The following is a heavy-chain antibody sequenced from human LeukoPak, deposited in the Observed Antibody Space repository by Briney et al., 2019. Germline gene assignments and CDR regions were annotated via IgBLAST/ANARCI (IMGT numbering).Heavy chain of an antibody. D-gene: IGHD1-20*01. CDR3: ARGITGSNNWFDP. Sequence: GGSLRLSCAASGFTVSSTYMSWLRQAPGKGLEWGSLIYTGGTTYYADSVKGRFTISRDNSENTLYLQMNSLRAEDTAVYYCARGITGSNNWFDPWGQGTLVTVSS. V-gene: IGHV3-53*01. CDR1: GFTVSSTY. CDR2: IYTGGTT. J-gene: IGHJ5*02.